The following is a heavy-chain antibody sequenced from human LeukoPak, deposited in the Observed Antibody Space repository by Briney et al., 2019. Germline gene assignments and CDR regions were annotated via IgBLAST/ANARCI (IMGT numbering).Heavy chain of an antibody. CDR1: GGSISSSSYY. CDR3: ARDRELGDAFDI. D-gene: IGHD6-6*01. CDR2: IYYSGST. Sequence: KPSETLSLTCTVSGGSISSSSYYWGWIRQPPGKGLEWIGSIYYSGSTYYNPSLKSRVTISVDTSKNQFSLKLSSVTAADTAVYYCARDRELGDAFDIWGQGTMVTVSS. V-gene: IGHV4-39*07. J-gene: IGHJ3*02.